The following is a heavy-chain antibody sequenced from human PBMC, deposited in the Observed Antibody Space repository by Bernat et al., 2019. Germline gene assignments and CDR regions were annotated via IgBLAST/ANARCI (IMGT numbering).Heavy chain of an antibody. V-gene: IGHV3-23*01. D-gene: IGHD2-2*01. J-gene: IGHJ4*02. CDR1: GFTFSSYA. CDR2: ISGSGGST. CDR3: AKDPKSVVVPPSFDY. Sequence: EVQLLESGGGLVQPGGSLRLSCAASGFTFSSYAMSWVRQAPGKGLEWVSAISGSGGSTYYADPVKGRFTISRDNSKNTLYLQMNSLRAEDTAVYYCAKDPKSVVVPPSFDYWGQGTLVTVSS.